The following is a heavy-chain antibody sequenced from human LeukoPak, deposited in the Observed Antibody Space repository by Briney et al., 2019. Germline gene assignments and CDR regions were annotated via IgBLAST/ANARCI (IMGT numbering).Heavy chain of an antibody. CDR1: GGSISSYY. V-gene: IGHV4-59*01. Sequence: SETLSPTCTVSGGSISSYYWSWIRQPPGKGLEWIGFIYYSGSTNYNPSLKSRVTISVDTSKNQFSLKLSSVTAADTAVYYCARIPYCGGDCFPFDYWGQGTLVTVSS. J-gene: IGHJ4*02. CDR3: ARIPYCGGDCFPFDY. CDR2: IYYSGST. D-gene: IGHD2-21*02.